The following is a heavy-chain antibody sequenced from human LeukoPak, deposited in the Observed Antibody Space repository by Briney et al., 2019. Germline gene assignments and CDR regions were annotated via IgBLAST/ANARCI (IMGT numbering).Heavy chain of an antibody. CDR2: IKQDGSEK. D-gene: IGHD2-15*01. Sequence: GGSLRLSCAASGFTFSSYWMSWVRQAPGKGLEWVANIKQDGSEKYYVDSVKGRFTISRDNAKNSLYLQMNSLRAEDTAVYYCARRLRGRRDWFDPWGQGTLVTVSS. CDR1: GFTFSSYW. V-gene: IGHV3-7*01. CDR3: ARRLRGRRDWFDP. J-gene: IGHJ5*02.